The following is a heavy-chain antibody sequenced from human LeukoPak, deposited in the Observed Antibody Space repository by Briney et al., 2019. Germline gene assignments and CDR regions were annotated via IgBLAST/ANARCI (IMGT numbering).Heavy chain of an antibody. V-gene: IGHV4-34*01. CDR1: GGSFSGYY. D-gene: IGHD3-22*01. CDR3: ARHSEYYNDSSGYYHDAFDI. CDR2: INHSGST. J-gene: IGHJ3*02. Sequence: PSETLSLTCAVYGGSFSGYYWSWIRQPPGKGLEWIGEINHSGSTNYNPSLKSRATISVDTSKNQFSLKLSSVTAADTAVYYCARHSEYYNDSSGYYHDAFDIWGQGTMVTVSS.